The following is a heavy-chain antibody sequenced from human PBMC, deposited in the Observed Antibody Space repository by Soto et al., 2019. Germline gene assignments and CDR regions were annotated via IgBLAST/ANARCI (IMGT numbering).Heavy chain of an antibody. CDR1: GGSFSGYY. D-gene: IGHD3-9*01. CDR2: INHSGST. J-gene: IGHJ5*02. V-gene: IGHV4-34*01. Sequence: SETLSLTCAVYGGSFSGYYWSWIRQPPGKGLEWIGEINHSGSTNYNPSLKSRVTISVDTSKNQFSLKLSSVTAADTAVYYCARGHPYDILTGFRGNWFDPWGQGTLVTVSS. CDR3: ARGHPYDILTGFRGNWFDP.